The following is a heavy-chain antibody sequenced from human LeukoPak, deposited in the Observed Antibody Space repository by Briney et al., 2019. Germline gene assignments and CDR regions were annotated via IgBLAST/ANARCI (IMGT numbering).Heavy chain of an antibody. CDR1: GFTFSSYW. CDR3: ASVYSYGSDYFDY. V-gene: IGHV3-7*01. CDR2: IKKDGSEK. J-gene: IGHJ4*02. Sequence: GGSLRLSCAASGFTFSSYWMSWVRQAPGKGLEWVANIKKDGSEKYYVDSVKGRFTISRDNAKNSLYLQMNSLRAEDTAVYYCASVYSYGSDYFDYWGQGTLVTVSS. D-gene: IGHD5-18*01.